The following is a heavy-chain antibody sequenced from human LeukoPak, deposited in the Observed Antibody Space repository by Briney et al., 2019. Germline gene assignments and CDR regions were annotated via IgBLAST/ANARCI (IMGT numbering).Heavy chain of an antibody. CDR1: GFTFDDYA. CDR3: AKEQFSSGWTDAFDI. D-gene: IGHD6-19*01. J-gene: IGHJ3*02. CDR2: ISWNSGSI. Sequence: SLRLSCAASGFTFDDYAMHWVRQAPGKGLEWVSGISWNSGSIGYADSVKGRFTISRDNAKNSLYLQMNSLRAEDTALYYCAKEQFSSGWTDAFDIWGQGTMVTVSS. V-gene: IGHV3-9*01.